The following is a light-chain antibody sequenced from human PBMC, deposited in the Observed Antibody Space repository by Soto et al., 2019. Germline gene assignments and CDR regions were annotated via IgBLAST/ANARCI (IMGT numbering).Light chain of an antibody. Sequence: QSALTQPPSASGSPGQSVIISCTGTSSDVGGYNYVSWYQHHPGKAPKLMIYEVSKRPSGVPDRFSGSKSGNTASLTVSGLQAEDEADYYCISYAGSNSPNVFGTGTKLTVL. CDR1: SSDVGGYNY. J-gene: IGLJ1*01. V-gene: IGLV2-8*01. CDR2: EVS. CDR3: ISYAGSNSPNV.